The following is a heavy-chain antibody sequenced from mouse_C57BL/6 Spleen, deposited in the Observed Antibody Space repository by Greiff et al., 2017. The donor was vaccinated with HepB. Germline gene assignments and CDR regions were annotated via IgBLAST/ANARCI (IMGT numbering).Heavy chain of an antibody. V-gene: IGHV5-4*01. CDR1: GFTFSSYA. D-gene: IGHD2-14*01. CDR2: ISDGGSYT. Sequence: DVHLVESGGGLVKPGGSLKLSCAASGFTFSSYAMSWVRQTPEKRLEWVATISDGGSYTYYPDNVKGRFTISRDNAQNNLYLQMSHLKSEDSAMYYGARGEVFYYYAMDYWGQGTSVTVSS. J-gene: IGHJ4*01. CDR3: ARGEVFYYYAMDY.